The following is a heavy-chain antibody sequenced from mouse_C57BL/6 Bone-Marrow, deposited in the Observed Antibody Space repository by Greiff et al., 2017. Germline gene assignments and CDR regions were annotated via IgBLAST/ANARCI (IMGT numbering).Heavy chain of an antibody. Sequence: EVKVEESGGGLVKPGGSLKLSCAASGFTFSSYAMSWVRQTPEKRLEWVATISDGGSYTYYPDNVKGRFTISRDNAKNNLYLQMSHLKSEDTAMYYCARDRRDYYYGSRTWYFDVWGTGTTVTVSS. J-gene: IGHJ1*03. CDR3: ARDRRDYYYGSRTWYFDV. CDR1: GFTFSSYA. CDR2: ISDGGSYT. D-gene: IGHD1-1*01. V-gene: IGHV5-4*01.